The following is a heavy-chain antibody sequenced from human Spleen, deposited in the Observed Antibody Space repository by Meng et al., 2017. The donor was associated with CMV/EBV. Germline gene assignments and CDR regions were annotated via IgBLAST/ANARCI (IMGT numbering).Heavy chain of an antibody. J-gene: IGHJ5*02. Sequence: FSGYYWSWIRQPPGKGLEWIGEINHSGSTSYNPSLKSRVTISVDTSKNQFSLKLSSVTAADTAVYYCARGRYCSSTSCYFSSSWFDPWGQGTLVTVSS. D-gene: IGHD2-2*01. V-gene: IGHV4-34*01. CDR3: ARGRYCSSTSCYFSSSWFDP. CDR1: FSGYY. CDR2: INHSGST.